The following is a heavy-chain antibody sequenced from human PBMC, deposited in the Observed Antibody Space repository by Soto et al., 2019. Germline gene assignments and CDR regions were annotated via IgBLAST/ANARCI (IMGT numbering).Heavy chain of an antibody. Sequence: GGSLRLSCAASGFTFSSYAMSWVRQAPGKGLEWVSAISGSGGSTYYADSVKGRFTISRDNSKNTLYLQMNSLRAEDTAVYYCAKGGGYSGYDYGLGAFDIWGQGTMVTVSS. CDR3: AKGGGYSGYDYGLGAFDI. CDR2: ISGSGGST. D-gene: IGHD5-12*01. V-gene: IGHV3-23*01. CDR1: GFTFSSYA. J-gene: IGHJ3*02.